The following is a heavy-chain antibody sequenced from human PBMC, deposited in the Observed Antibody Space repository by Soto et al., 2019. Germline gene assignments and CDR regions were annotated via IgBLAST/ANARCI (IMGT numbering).Heavy chain of an antibody. CDR3: ARLPYYDFWSGYPVDY. CDR1: GFTFSSYW. Sequence: PGGSLRLSCAASGFTFSSYWMSWVRQAPGKGLEWVANIKQDGSEKYYVDSVKGRFTISRDNAKNSLYLQMNSLRAEDTAVYYCARLPYYDFWSGYPVDYWGQGTLVTVSS. CDR2: IKQDGSEK. D-gene: IGHD3-3*01. V-gene: IGHV3-7*03. J-gene: IGHJ4*02.